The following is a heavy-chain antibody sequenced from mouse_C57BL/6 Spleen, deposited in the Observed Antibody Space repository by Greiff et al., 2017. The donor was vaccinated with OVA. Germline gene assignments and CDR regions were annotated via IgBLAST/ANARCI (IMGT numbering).Heavy chain of an antibody. V-gene: IGHV1-64*01. CDR1: GYTFTSYW. J-gene: IGHJ3*01. Sequence: QVQLKQSGAELVKPGASVKLSCKASGYTFTSYWMHWVKQRPGQGLEWIGMIHPNSGSTNYNEKFKSKATLTVDKSSSTAYMQLSSLTSEDSAVYYCASPGSSWFAYWGQGTLVTVSA. CDR2: IHPNSGST. D-gene: IGHD1-1*01. CDR3: ASPGSSWFAY.